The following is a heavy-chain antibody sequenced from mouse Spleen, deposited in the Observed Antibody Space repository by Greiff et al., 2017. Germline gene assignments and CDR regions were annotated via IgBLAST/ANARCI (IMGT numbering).Heavy chain of an antibody. CDR2: INPSNGGT. V-gene: IGHV1-53*01. CDR3: AEDDYDDGAMDY. Sequence: VQLQQSGTELVKPGASVKLSCKASGYTFTSYWMHWVKQRPGQGLEWIGNINPSNGGTNYNEKFKSKATLTVDKSSSTAYMQLSSLTSEDSAVYYCAEDDYDDGAMDYWGQGTSVTVSS. D-gene: IGHD2-4*01. J-gene: IGHJ4*01. CDR1: GYTFTSYW.